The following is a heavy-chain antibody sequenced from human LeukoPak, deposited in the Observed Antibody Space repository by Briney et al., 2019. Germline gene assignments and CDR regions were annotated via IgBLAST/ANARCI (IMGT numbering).Heavy chain of an antibody. Sequence: GGSLRLSCAASGFTFSSYSMNWVRQAPGKGLEWVSSISSSSSYIYYADSVKGRFTISRDNSKNTLYLQMNSLRAEDTAVYYCARAQTMGIAAAGTWWVYWGQGTLVTVSS. V-gene: IGHV3-21*01. CDR3: ARAQTMGIAAAGTWWVY. CDR1: GFTFSSYS. CDR2: ISSSSSYI. D-gene: IGHD6-13*01. J-gene: IGHJ4*02.